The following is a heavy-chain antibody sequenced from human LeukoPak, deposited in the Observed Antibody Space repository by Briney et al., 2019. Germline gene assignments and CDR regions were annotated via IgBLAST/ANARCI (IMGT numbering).Heavy chain of an antibody. CDR2: ISTGANTI. V-gene: IGHV3-11*01. J-gene: IGHJ4*02. CDR3: ARDFSDSSSQTAFDF. D-gene: IGHD6-19*01. Sequence: GGSLRLSCAASGFILSDYYMNWIRQAPGKGLEWASYISTGANTIYYADSVKGRFTISRDNAKNSLFLQMNSLRDEDTAVYYCARDFSDSSSQTAFDFWGQGTLVTVSS. CDR1: GFILSDYY.